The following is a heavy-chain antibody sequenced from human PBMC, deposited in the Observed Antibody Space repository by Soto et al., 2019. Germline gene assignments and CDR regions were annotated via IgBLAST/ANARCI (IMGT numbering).Heavy chain of an antibody. CDR3: AREGSGYDPIGAFDY. D-gene: IGHD5-12*01. CDR1: GGSISSYY. J-gene: IGHJ4*02. Sequence: SATLSLTCTVSGGSISSYYWSWIRQPPGKGLEWIGYIYYSGSTNYNPSLKSRVTISVDTSKNQFSLKLSSVTAADTAVYYCAREGSGYDPIGAFDYWGQGTLVTVSS. V-gene: IGHV4-59*01. CDR2: IYYSGST.